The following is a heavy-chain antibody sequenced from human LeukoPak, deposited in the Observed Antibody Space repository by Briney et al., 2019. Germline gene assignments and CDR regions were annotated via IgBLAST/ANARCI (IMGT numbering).Heavy chain of an antibody. V-gene: IGHV1-46*01. CDR3: ARDGYCSSTSCYQLDY. D-gene: IGHD2-2*03. J-gene: IGHJ4*02. CDR2: INPSGGST. Sequence: GASVKVSCKASGYTFTSYYMHRVRQAPGQGLEWVGIINPSGGSTSYAQKFQGRVTMARDMSTSTVYMELSSLRSEDTAVYYCARDGYCSSTSCYQLDYWGQGTLVTVSS. CDR1: GYTFTSYY.